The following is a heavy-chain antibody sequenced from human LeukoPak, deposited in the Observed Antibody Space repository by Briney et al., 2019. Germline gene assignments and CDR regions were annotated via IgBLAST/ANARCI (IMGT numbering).Heavy chain of an antibody. D-gene: IGHD5-18*01. CDR1: GFTFSNYW. V-gene: IGHV3-7*01. CDR2: IKEDGSKN. CDR3: ASHADTAMDLGY. J-gene: IGHJ4*02. Sequence: GGSLRLSCAASGFTFSNYWMNWVRQAPGKGLERMANIKEDGSKNNYLDSVKGRFTISRDNAKNSLYLQMNSLRAEDTAVYYCASHADTAMDLGYWGQGTLVTVSS.